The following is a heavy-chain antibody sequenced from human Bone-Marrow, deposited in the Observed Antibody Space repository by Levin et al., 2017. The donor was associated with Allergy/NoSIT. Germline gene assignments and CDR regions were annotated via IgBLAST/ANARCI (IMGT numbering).Heavy chain of an antibody. CDR1: GYTFTSYA. Sequence: ASVKVSCKASGYTFTSYAMNWVRQAPGQGLEWMGWINTNTGNPTYAQGFTGRFVFSLDTSVSTAYLQISSLKDEDTSVYYCARDGGGSLYYYGSGSYHSGSRLGYWGQGTLVTVSS. V-gene: IGHV7-4-1*02. D-gene: IGHD3-10*01. J-gene: IGHJ4*02. CDR2: INTNTGNP. CDR3: ARDGGGSLYYYGSGSYHSGSRLGY.